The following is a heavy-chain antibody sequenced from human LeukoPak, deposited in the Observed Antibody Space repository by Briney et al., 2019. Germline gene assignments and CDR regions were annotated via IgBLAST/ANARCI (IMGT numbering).Heavy chain of an antibody. CDR1: GYTFTSYY. D-gene: IGHD6-13*01. V-gene: IGHV1-46*01. J-gene: IGHJ4*02. Sequence: GASVKVSCKASGYTFTSYYMHWVRQAPGQGLEWMGIINPSGGSTSYAQKFQGRVTMTRDTSTSTVYMELSSLRSEDTAVYYCARDARNYQSSSSRDKYIDYWGQGTLVTVPS. CDR2: INPSGGST. CDR3: ARDARNYQSSSSRDKYIDY.